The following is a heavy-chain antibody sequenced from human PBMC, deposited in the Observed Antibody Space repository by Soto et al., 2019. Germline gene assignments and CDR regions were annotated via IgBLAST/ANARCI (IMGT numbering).Heavy chain of an antibody. CDR2: ISGSGGST. V-gene: IGHV3-23*01. D-gene: IGHD6-13*01. Sequence: VGSLRLSCAASGFTFSSYAMSWVRQAPGKGLEWVSAISGSGGSTYYADSVKGRFTISRDNSKNTLYLQMNSLRAEDTAVYYCAKTLISSSWPYYFDYWGQGTLVTVSS. J-gene: IGHJ4*02. CDR1: GFTFSSYA. CDR3: AKTLISSSWPYYFDY.